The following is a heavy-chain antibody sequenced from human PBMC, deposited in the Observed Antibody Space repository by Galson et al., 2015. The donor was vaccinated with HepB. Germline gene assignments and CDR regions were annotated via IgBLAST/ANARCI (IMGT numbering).Heavy chain of an antibody. Sequence: SLRLSCAASGFTFSTYGMNWVRQAPGKGLEWVSGASGSGRSTYYADSVKGRFTISRDNSKNTLYLQMNSLRAEDTAVYFCAKKLFPDPRSGWFADFWGQGSLVTVSS. D-gene: IGHD6-19*01. V-gene: IGHV3-23*01. J-gene: IGHJ4*02. CDR2: ASGSGRST. CDR3: AKKLFPDPRSGWFADF. CDR1: GFTFSTYG.